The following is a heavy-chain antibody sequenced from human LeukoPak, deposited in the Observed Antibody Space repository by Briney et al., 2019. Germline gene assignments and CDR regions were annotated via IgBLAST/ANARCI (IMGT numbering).Heavy chain of an antibody. V-gene: IGHV4-59*01. D-gene: IGHD1-1*01. CDR3: TRVGPSLHWNPDY. J-gene: IGHJ4*02. CDR2: ISYNGKT. Sequence: SETLSLTCTVSGGSMSSYYWMWIRQPPGKRLEWIGSISYNGKTNHNPSLKSRVTISVDTSKNQFSLKLSSVTAADTAVYYCTRVGPSLHWNPDYWGQGTLVTVSS. CDR1: GGSMSSYY.